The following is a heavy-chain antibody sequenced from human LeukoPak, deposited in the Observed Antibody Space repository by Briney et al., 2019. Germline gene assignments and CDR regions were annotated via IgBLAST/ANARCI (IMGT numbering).Heavy chain of an antibody. CDR1: GFTFSSFS. V-gene: IGHV3-48*04. CDR3: ARVIGSYGDSAY. J-gene: IGHJ4*02. Sequence: GSLRLSCAASGFTFSSFSMNWVRQAPGKGLEWISYITDRSGSTYYADSVKGRFIISRDNAKDSLYLQMNNLRAEDTAVYYCARVIGSYGDSAYWGQGTLVTVSS. D-gene: IGHD4-17*01. CDR2: ITDRSGST.